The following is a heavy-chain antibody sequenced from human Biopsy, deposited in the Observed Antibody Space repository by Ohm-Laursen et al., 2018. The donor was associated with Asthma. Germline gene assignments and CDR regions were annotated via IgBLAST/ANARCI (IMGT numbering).Heavy chain of an antibody. CDR1: GLTFSSYA. V-gene: IGHV3-23*01. Sequence: GSLRLSCSASGLTFSSYAMSWVRQAPGKGLEWVSAISGSGGSTYYADSVKGRFTISRDNSKNTLYLQMNSLRAEDTAVYYCAKESRRDGYNRRNYYFDYWGQGTLVTVSS. CDR2: ISGSGGST. J-gene: IGHJ4*02. D-gene: IGHD5-24*01. CDR3: AKESRRDGYNRRNYYFDY.